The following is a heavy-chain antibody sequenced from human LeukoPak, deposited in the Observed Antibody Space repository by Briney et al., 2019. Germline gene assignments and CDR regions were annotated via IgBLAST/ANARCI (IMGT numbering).Heavy chain of an antibody. V-gene: IGHV1-18*01. D-gene: IGHD6-19*01. J-gene: IGHJ4*02. Sequence: ASGTVSCKASGYTFTSYCISWVRHAPGHVLEWIGWIIAYNGHTNYAQKLHGTVTITTDTSTSTAYMELRSLRSDDTVVYYCARDPDSSGATDYFDYWGQGTLVTVSS. CDR2: IIAYNGHT. CDR1: GYTFTSYC. CDR3: ARDPDSSGATDYFDY.